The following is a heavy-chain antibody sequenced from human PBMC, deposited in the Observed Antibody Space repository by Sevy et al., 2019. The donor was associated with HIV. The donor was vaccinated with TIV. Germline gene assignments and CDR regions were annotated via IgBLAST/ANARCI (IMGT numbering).Heavy chain of an antibody. J-gene: IGHJ6*03. CDR3: ARGNWGSIYYMDV. D-gene: IGHD3-16*01. CDR2: IYSGGST. V-gene: IGHV3-53*01. Sequence: GGFLRLSCAASGFTVSSNYMSWVRQAPGKGLEWVSVIYSGGSTYYADSVKGRFTISRDNSKNTLYLQMNSLRAEDTAVYYGARGNWGSIYYMDVWGKGTTVTVSS. CDR1: GFTVSSNY.